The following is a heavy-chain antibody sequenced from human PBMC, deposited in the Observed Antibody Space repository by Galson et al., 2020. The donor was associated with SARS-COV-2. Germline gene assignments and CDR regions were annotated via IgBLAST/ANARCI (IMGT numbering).Heavy chain of an antibody. V-gene: IGHV4-39*01. D-gene: IGHD3-9*01. CDR1: GGSISDNNHY. Sequence: SETLSLTCTVSGGSISDNNHYWGWIRQPPGTGLEWIGTIYYSGSTYYNPSLKSRVTISVDTSKNQFSLNLTSVTAADTAVYYCARQYYDLLTGHNWFDPWGQGALVTVSS. CDR3: ARQYYDLLTGHNWFDP. J-gene: IGHJ5*02. CDR2: IYYSGST.